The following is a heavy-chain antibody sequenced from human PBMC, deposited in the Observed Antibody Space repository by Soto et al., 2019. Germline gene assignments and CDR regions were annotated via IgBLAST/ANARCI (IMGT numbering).Heavy chain of an antibody. CDR2: INHSGST. J-gene: IGHJ4*02. Sequence: QVQLQQWGAGLLKPSETLSLTCAVYGGSFSCYSWTWIRQPPGTGLEWIGEINHSGSTNYNPSLKSRVTISVDTSNNQFSLKLTSVTAADTAVYYCARDKITDLFDYWGQGTLVTVSS. D-gene: IGHD3-10*01. CDR1: GGSFSCYS. V-gene: IGHV4-34*01. CDR3: ARDKITDLFDY.